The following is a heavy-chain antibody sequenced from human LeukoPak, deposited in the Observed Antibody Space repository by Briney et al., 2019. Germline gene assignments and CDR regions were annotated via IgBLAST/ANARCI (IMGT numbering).Heavy chain of an antibody. D-gene: IGHD2-21*02. V-gene: IGHV4-34*01. CDR3: ARVAVVTATSYYYYYGMDV. J-gene: IGHJ6*02. Sequence: SETLSLTCAVYGESFSGYYWSWIRQPPGKGLEWIGEIDHSGSTNYNPSLKSRVTISVDTSKNQFSLKLSSVTAADTAVYYCARVAVVTATSYYYYYGMDVWGQGTTVTVSS. CDR1: GESFSGYY. CDR2: IDHSGST.